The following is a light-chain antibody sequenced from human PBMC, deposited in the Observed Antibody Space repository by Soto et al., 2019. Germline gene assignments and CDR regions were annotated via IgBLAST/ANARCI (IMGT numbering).Light chain of an antibody. V-gene: IGLV2-14*01. CDR1: SSDVGGYNY. CDR2: EVS. J-gene: IGLJ2*01. CDR3: SSYTSSSTPVV. Sequence: QSALTQPASGSGSPGQSITISCTGTSSDVGGYNYVSWYQQHPGKAPKLMIYEVSNRPSGVADRFSGSKSGNTASLTISGLRAEDEADYYCSSYTSSSTPVVFGGGTKLTVL.